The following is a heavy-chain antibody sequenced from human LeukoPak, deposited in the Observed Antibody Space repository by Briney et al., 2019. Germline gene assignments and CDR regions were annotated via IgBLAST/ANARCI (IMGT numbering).Heavy chain of an antibody. V-gene: IGHV3-20*04. Sequence: GGSLRLSCAASGFTFDDYGMSWVRQAPGKGLEWVSGINWNGGSTGYADSVKGRFTISRDNAKNSLYLQMSSLRAEDTALYYCARGESPGIAVAATVGYWGQGTLVTVS. CDR2: INWNGGST. CDR1: GFTFDDYG. J-gene: IGHJ4*02. D-gene: IGHD6-19*01. CDR3: ARGESPGIAVAATVGY.